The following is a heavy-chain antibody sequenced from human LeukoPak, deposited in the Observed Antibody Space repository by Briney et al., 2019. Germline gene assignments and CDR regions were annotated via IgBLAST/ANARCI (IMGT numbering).Heavy chain of an antibody. CDR1: GFTFPNYA. CDR2: IIDEFDTT. J-gene: IGHJ5*01. Sequence: SGGSLRLSCAASGFTFPNYAMSWVRQAPGKGLEWVSGIIDEFDTTYYADSVRGRFTISRDHSTNTLYLQMNRLRAEDTAMYYCAKDGTRTRYNWFDSWGQGTLVTVS. CDR3: AKDGTRTRYNWFDS. D-gene: IGHD1/OR15-1a*01. V-gene: IGHV3-23*01.